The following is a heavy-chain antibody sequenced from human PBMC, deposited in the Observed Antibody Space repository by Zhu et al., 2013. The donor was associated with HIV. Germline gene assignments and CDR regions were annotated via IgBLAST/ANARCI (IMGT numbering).Heavy chain of an antibody. D-gene: IGHD4-17*01. CDR1: GYTFTSYA. CDR3: ARGGHDYGDYVGS. V-gene: IGHV1-3*01. Sequence: QVQLVQSGAEVKKPGASVKVSCKASGYTFTSYAMHWVRQAPGQRLEWMGWINAGNGNTKYSQKFQGRVTITRDTSASTAYMELSSLRSEDTAVYYCARGGHDYGDYVGSWGQGTLVTVSS. J-gene: IGHJ5*02. CDR2: INAGNGNT.